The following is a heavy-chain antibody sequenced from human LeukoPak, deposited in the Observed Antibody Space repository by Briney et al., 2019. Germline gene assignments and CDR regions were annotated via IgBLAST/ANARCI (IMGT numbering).Heavy chain of an antibody. D-gene: IGHD3-22*01. Sequence: PSETLSLTCTVSGGSISSYYWSWIRQPPGKGLEWIGYIYYSGSTNYNPSLKSRVTISVDTSKNQFSLKLSSVTAADTAVYYCVRQKVSYDSLWFDPWGQGTLVTVSS. V-gene: IGHV4-59*08. J-gene: IGHJ5*02. CDR2: IYYSGST. CDR3: VRQKVSYDSLWFDP. CDR1: GGSISSYY.